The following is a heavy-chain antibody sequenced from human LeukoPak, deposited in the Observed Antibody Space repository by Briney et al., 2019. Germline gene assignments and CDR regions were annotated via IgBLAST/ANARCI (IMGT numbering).Heavy chain of an antibody. CDR2: IYYSGST. J-gene: IGHJ5*02. D-gene: IGHD3-3*01. CDR3: ARSLRVLRFLEWLLDWFDP. Sequence: SETLSLTCTVSGGSISSYYWSWIRQPPGKGLEWIGYIYYSGSTNYNPSLKSRVTISVDTSKNQFSLKLSSVTAADTAVYYCARSLRVLRFLEWLLDWFDPWGQGTLVTVSS. V-gene: IGHV4-59*12. CDR1: GGSISSYY.